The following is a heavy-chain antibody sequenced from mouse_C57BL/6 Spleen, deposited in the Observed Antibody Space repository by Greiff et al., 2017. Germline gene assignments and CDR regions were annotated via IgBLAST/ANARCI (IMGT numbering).Heavy chain of an antibody. Sequence: VQLKESGPELVKPGASVKISCKASGYSFTGYYMNWVKQSPEKSLEWIGEINPSTGGTTYNQKFKAKATLTVDKSSSTAYMQLKSLTSEDSAVYYCARKGVYYDYSYAMDYWGQGTSVTVSS. D-gene: IGHD2-4*01. CDR3: ARKGVYYDYSYAMDY. V-gene: IGHV1-42*01. J-gene: IGHJ4*01. CDR2: INPSTGGT. CDR1: GYSFTGYY.